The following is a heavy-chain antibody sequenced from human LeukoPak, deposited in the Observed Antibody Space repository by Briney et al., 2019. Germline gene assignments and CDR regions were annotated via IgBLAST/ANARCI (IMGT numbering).Heavy chain of an antibody. J-gene: IGHJ4*02. CDR2: MNPNSGNT. CDR3: VRESGLYGSGSRY. CDR1: GYTFTSYD. Sequence: GASVKVSCKASGYTFTSYDINWVRQATGQGLEWMGWMNPNSGNTGYAQKFQGRVTMTRNPSISTAYMELSSLRSEDTAVYYCVRESGLYGSGSRYWGQGTLVTVSS. V-gene: IGHV1-8*01. D-gene: IGHD3-10*01.